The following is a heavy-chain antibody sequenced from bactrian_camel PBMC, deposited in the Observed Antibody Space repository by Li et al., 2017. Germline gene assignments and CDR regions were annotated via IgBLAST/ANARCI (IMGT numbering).Heavy chain of an antibody. V-gene: IGHV3S40*01. CDR1: GFTFSDYD. CDR2: IKTGGYLK. D-gene: IGHD5*01. J-gene: IGHJ6*01. Sequence: VQLVESGGGLVQSGGSLRLTCAASGFTFSDYDMSWVRQAPGKALGWVSRIKTGGYLKYYTDSVKGRFTISRDNAKNTLYLQLNNLKTEDTAMYYCAAKTGYELGRRAIKDDTCAPRNYGYWGPGTQVTVS. CDR3: AAKTGYELGRRAIKDDTCAPRNYGY.